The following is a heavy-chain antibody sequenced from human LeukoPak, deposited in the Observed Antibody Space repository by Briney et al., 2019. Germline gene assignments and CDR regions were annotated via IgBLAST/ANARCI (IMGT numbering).Heavy chain of an antibody. CDR1: GFTFSSYA. CDR3: AKDQTVPRITIFGVVDY. V-gene: IGHV3-23*01. J-gene: IGHJ4*02. D-gene: IGHD3-3*01. Sequence: GGSLRLSCAASGFTFSSYAMSWVRQAPGKGLEWVSAISGSGGSTYYANSVKGRFTISRDNSKNTLYLQMNSLRAEDTAVYYCAKDQTVPRITIFGVVDYWGQGTLVTVSS. CDR2: ISGSGGST.